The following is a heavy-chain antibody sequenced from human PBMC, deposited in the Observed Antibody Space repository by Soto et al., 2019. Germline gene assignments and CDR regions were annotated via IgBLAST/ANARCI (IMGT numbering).Heavy chain of an antibody. J-gene: IGHJ4*02. V-gene: IGHV3-49*04. D-gene: IGHD6-13*01. CDR3: TRAYSSSPLDY. CDR2: IRAKAHGGTT. Sequence: GGSLRLSCTASGFNFADYAVHWVRQVPGKGLEWVSFIRAKAHGGTTDYAASVKGRFTISRDDSKSIAYLQMNSLKTEDTALYYCTRAYSSSPLDYWGQGARVTVS. CDR1: GFNFADYA.